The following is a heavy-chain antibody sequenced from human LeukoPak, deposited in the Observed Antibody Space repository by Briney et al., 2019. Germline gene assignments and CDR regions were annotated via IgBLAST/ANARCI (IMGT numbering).Heavy chain of an antibody. CDR3: ARNYYGSGSYYVFDS. V-gene: IGHV6-1*01. CDR2: TYYDSQWYN. Sequence: SQTLSLTCLISGDSVSSNSAGWNWIRQSPSRGLEWMGRTYYDSQWYNDYAVSVKSRITINPDTSKNQFSLQLNSVTPEDTAVYYCARNYYGSGSYYVFDSWGQGTLVTVSS. D-gene: IGHD3-10*01. J-gene: IGHJ4*02. CDR1: GDSVSSNSAG.